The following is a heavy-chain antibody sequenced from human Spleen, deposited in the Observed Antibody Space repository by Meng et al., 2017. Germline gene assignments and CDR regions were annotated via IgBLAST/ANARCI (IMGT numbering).Heavy chain of an antibody. CDR3: ARGAYSSVYNQQHFDY. J-gene: IGHJ4*02. D-gene: IGHD5-18*01. V-gene: IGHV4-59*12. CDR2: ISYSGST. CDR1: DASISSYY. Sequence: SETLSLTCTVSDASISSYYWNWIRQPPGKGLEWIGYISYSGSTNYNPSLKSRVTMSLDTSKNQFSLKLSSVTAADTAVYYCARGAYSSVYNQQHFDYWGQGTLVTVSS.